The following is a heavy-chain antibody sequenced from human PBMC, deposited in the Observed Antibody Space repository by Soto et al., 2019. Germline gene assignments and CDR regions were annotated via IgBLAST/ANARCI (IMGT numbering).Heavy chain of an antibody. CDR2: ISFDGTNK. D-gene: IGHD1-26*01. CDR1: EFTFSSYA. V-gene: IGHV3-30-3*01. CDR3: ASCLGGNYYPIDY. J-gene: IGHJ4*02. Sequence: GGSLRLSCAASEFTFSSYAMHWVRQAPGKGLEWVAVISFDGTNKYYADSVKGRFTISRDNSRYALYLQMNSLRPEDTAVYYCASCLGGNYYPIDYWGQGA.